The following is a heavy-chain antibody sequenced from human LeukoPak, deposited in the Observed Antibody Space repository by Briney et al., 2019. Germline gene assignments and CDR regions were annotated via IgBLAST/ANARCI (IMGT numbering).Heavy chain of an antibody. Sequence: ASVKVSCKASGYTFTSYYMHWVRQAPGQGLEWMGIINPSGGSTSYAQKFQGRVTMTRDTSTSTVYMELSSLRSDDTAVYYCARDIGSSWSTPIYYFDYWGQGTLVTVSS. CDR2: INPSGGST. D-gene: IGHD6-13*01. V-gene: IGHV1-46*01. J-gene: IGHJ4*02. CDR3: ARDIGSSWSTPIYYFDY. CDR1: GYTFTSYY.